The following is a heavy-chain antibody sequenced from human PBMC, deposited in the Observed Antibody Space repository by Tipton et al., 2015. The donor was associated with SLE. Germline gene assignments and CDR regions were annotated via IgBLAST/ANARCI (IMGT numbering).Heavy chain of an antibody. CDR1: GITVDNYA. CDR3: TLAGSSSHTSTYSYYYMDV. V-gene: IGHV3-9*01. J-gene: IGHJ6*03. D-gene: IGHD6-6*01. CDR2: FGWNTLSL. Sequence: RSLRLSCAASGITVDNYAMHWVRQTPGKGLEWVSGFGWNTLSLGYADSVKGRFIISRDNAKNSLYLEMNSLRVEDTAVYFWTLAGSSSHTSTYSYYYMDVWGRGTTVTVSS.